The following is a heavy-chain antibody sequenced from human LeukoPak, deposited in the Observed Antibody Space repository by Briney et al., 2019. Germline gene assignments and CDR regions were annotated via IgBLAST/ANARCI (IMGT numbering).Heavy chain of an antibody. CDR2: IYYTGGT. CDR1: GGSVSSGIYY. D-gene: IGHD1-26*01. Sequence: PSETLSLTCTVSGGSVSSGIYYWSWIRQPPAKGLEWIGFIYYTGGTNYSPSLKSRVTISVDTAQNQFSLKLSSVTAADTAVYYCARISVGATVEYWGQGTLVTVSS. CDR3: ARISVGATVEY. J-gene: IGHJ4*02. V-gene: IGHV4-61*01.